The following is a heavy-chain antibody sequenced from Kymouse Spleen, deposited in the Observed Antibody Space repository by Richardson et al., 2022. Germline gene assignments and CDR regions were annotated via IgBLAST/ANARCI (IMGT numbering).Heavy chain of an antibody. CDR3: AKEAWIDY. Sequence: QVQLVESGGGVVQPGRSLRLSCAASGFTFSSYGMHWVRQAPGKGLEWVAVISYDGSNKYYADSVKGRFTISRDNSKNTLYLQMNSLRAEDTAVYYCAKEAWIDYWGQGTLVTVSS. D-gene: IGHD1-1*01,IGHD1-20*01,IGHD1-7*01. CDR2: ISYDGSNK. V-gene: IGHV3-30*18. J-gene: IGHJ4*02. CDR1: GFTFSSYG.